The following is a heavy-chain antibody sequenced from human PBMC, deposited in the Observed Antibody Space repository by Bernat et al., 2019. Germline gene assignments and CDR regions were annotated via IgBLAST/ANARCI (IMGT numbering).Heavy chain of an antibody. J-gene: IGHJ6*03. CDR3: ARGRVATTFYYYYYMDV. Sequence: QVQLQESGPGLVKPSGTLSLTCAVYGGSFSGYYWSWIRQPPGKGLEWIGEINHSGSTNYNPSLKSRVTISVDTSKNQFSLKLSSVTAADTAVYYCARGRVATTFYYYYYMDVWGKGTTVTVSS. CDR2: INHSGST. D-gene: IGHD5-24*01. V-gene: IGHV4-34*01. CDR1: GGSFSGYY.